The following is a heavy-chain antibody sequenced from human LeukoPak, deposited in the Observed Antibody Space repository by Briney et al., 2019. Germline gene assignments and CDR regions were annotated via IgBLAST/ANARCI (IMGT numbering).Heavy chain of an antibody. CDR3: AREGENWFDP. D-gene: IGHD3-16*01. CDR2: IIPICGTA. CDR1: GGTFSSYA. J-gene: IGHJ5*02. V-gene: IGHV1-69*05. Sequence: ASVKVSCKASGGTFSSYAISWVRQAPGQGLEWMGGIIPICGTANYAQKFQGRVTITTDESTSTAYMELSSLRSEDTAVYYCAREGENWFDPWGQGTLVTVSS.